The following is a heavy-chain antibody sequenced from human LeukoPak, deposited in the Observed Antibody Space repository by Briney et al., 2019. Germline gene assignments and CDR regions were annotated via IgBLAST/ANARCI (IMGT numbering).Heavy chain of an antibody. Sequence: SETLSLTCAVYGGSFSGYYWSWIRQPPGKGLEWIGEINHSGSTYYNPSLKSRVTISVDTSKNQFSLKLSSVTAADTAVYYCARAGITMIVAIYYFDYWGQGTLVTVSS. D-gene: IGHD3-22*01. CDR3: ARAGITMIVAIYYFDY. CDR2: INHSGST. J-gene: IGHJ4*02. CDR1: GGSFSGYY. V-gene: IGHV4-34*01.